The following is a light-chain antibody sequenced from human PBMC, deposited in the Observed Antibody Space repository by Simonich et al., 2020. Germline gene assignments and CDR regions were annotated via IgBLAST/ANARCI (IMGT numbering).Light chain of an antibody. CDR2: WAS. CDR3: QQYYSTPYT. V-gene: IGKV4-1*01. Sequence: DIVMTQSPDSLAVSLGERATINCKSSQSVLYSSNNKNYLDWYQQKPGQPPKLLIYWASTRESGVPDRFSRSGSGTDFTLTISSLQAEDVAVYDCQQYYSTPYTFGQGTKLEIK. CDR1: QSVLYSSNNKNY. J-gene: IGKJ2*01.